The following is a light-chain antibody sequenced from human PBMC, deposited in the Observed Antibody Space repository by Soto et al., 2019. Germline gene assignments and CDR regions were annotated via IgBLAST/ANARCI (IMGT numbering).Light chain of an antibody. CDR2: GAS. V-gene: IGKV3-15*01. Sequence: EVVMTQSPATLSVSPGERATLSCRASQSVGSNLAWYQQRPGQAPRLLIYGASTRATGIPARFSGSESGTEFTLTISSLQSEDFAVYSCQQYDEWPWTFGQGTKXEIK. CDR1: QSVGSN. CDR3: QQYDEWPWT. J-gene: IGKJ1*01.